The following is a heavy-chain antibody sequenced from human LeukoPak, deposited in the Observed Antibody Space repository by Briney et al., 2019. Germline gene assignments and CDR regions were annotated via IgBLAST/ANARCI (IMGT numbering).Heavy chain of an antibody. Sequence: SETLSLTYTVSGASFSDYYWSWIRQPPGKGLEWIAYIYYSGSTNYNPSLKSRVTISVDTSNNQFSLDLRSVTAADSAVYYCVRRVRYFGQNDYWGQGTLVTVSS. CDR2: IYYSGST. D-gene: IGHD3-9*01. V-gene: IGHV4-59*08. J-gene: IGHJ4*02. CDR1: GASFSDYY. CDR3: VRRVRYFGQNDY.